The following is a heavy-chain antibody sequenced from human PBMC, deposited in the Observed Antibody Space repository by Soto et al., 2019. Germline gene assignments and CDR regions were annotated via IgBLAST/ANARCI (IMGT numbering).Heavy chain of an antibody. D-gene: IGHD2-2*02. CDR3: AKAEYCSSTSFYMVGGDFDY. V-gene: IGHV3-23*01. CDR2: ISGSGGST. CDR1: GFTFSSYA. J-gene: IGHJ4*02. Sequence: EVQLLESGGGLVQPGGSLRLSCAASGFTFSSYAMSWVRQAPGKGLEWVSAISGSGGSTYYADSVKGRFTISRDNSKNTLYLQMNSLRAEDTAVYYCAKAEYCSSTSFYMVGGDFDYWGQGTLVTVSS.